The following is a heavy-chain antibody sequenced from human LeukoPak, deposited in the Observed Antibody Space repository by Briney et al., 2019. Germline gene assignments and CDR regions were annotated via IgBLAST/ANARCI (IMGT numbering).Heavy chain of an antibody. CDR1: GGSISSSNW. J-gene: IGHJ3*02. V-gene: IGHV4-4*02. CDR3: ARSGPRYDAFDI. Sequence: SATLSLTCAVSGGSISSSNWWSWVRQRPGKGLEWIGYIYYSGSTYYNPSLKSRVTISVDTSKNQFSLKLSSVTAADTAVYYCARSGPRYDAFDIWGQGTMVTVSS. D-gene: IGHD1-26*01. CDR2: IYYSGST.